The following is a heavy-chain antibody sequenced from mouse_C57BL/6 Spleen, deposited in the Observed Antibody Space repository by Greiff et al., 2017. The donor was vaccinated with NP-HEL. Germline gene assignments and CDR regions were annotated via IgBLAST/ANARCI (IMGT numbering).Heavy chain of an antibody. Sequence: EVQGVESGGGLVQPGGSLKLSCAASGFTFSDYGMHWVRQAPEKGLEWVAYISSGSSTIYYADTVKGRFIISRDNAKNTLFLQMTSLRSEDTAMYYCASHYDFYFDYWGQGTTLTVSS. V-gene: IGHV5-17*01. D-gene: IGHD2-4*01. J-gene: IGHJ2*01. CDR3: ASHYDFYFDY. CDR2: ISSGSSTI. CDR1: GFTFSDYG.